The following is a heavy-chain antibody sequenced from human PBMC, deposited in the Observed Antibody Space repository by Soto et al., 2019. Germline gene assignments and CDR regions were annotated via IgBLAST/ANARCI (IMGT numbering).Heavy chain of an antibody. V-gene: IGHV3-15*01. Sequence: ESGGGLVKPGGSLRLSCAASGFTFSNAWMSWVRQAPGKGLEWVGRIKSKTDGGTTDYAAPVKGRFTISRDDSKNTLYLQMNSLKTEDTAVYYCTTGWDILTGLTFDYWGQGTLVTVSS. CDR1: GFTFSNAW. D-gene: IGHD3-9*01. CDR2: IKSKTDGGTT. CDR3: TTGWDILTGLTFDY. J-gene: IGHJ4*02.